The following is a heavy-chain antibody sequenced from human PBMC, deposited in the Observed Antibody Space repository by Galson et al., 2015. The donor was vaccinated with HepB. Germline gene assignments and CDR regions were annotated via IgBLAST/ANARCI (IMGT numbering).Heavy chain of an antibody. D-gene: IGHD1-26*01. J-gene: IGHJ4*02. CDR1: GFTFSSYA. V-gene: IGHV3-23*01. CDR2: ISGSGGST. Sequence: SLRLSCAASGFTFSSYAMSWVRQAPGKGLEWVSAISGSGGSTYYADSVKGRFTISRDNSKNTLYLQMNSLRAEDTAGYYCAKDTERSGSYTWGYWGQGTLVTVSS. CDR3: AKDTERSGSYTWGY.